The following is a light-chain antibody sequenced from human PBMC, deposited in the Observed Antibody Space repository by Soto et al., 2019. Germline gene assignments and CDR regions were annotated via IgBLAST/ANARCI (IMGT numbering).Light chain of an antibody. CDR1: SSDVGGYDY. CDR2: EVS. V-gene: IGLV2-14*01. CDR3: SSYTSSSTVV. Sequence: QSALTQPASVSGSLGQSITISCTGTSSDVGGYDYVSWYQQHPGKAPKLMIYEVSNRPSGVSNRFSGSKSGSTASLTISGLLAEDVADYYCSSYTSSSTVVFGGGTKLTVL. J-gene: IGLJ2*01.